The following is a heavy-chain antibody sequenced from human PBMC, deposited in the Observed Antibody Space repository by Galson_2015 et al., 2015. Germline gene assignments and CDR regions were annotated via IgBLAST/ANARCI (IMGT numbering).Heavy chain of an antibody. CDR2: INPNSGGT. CDR1: GYTFTSYA. V-gene: IGHV1-2*06. J-gene: IGHJ6*02. CDR3: ARATLYSGYYTKHYYYYGMDV. D-gene: IGHD5-12*01. Sequence: SVKVSCKASGYTFTSYAMNWVRQAPGQGLEWMGRINPNSGGTNYAQKFQGRVTMTRDTSISTAYMELSRLRSDDTAVYYCARATLYSGYYTKHYYYYGMDVWGQGTTVTVSS.